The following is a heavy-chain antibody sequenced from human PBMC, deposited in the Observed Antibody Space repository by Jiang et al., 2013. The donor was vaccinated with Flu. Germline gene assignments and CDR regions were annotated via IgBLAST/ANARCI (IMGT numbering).Heavy chain of an antibody. CDR2: IYYTGTT. Sequence: VQLVESGPGLVKPSETLSLTCSVSGDSITNYYWSWIRQPPGKRLEWIGYIYYTGTTNYNPSLKGRVTTSVDTSKNQLSLKLNSVTAADTAVYYCARGLHILGGAYRWGDAFDVWGQGTMVTVSS. CDR1: GDSITNYY. J-gene: IGHJ3*01. V-gene: IGHV4-59*13. D-gene: IGHD3-16*01. CDR3: ARGLHILGGAYRWGDAFDV.